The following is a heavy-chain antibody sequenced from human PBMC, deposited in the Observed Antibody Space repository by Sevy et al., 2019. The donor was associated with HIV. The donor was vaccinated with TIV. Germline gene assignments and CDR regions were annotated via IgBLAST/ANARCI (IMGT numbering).Heavy chain of an antibody. V-gene: IGHV4-61*01. J-gene: IGHJ6*02. CDR1: GGSVSSGSYY. Sequence: SETLSLTCTVSGGSVSSGSYYWSWIRQPPGKGLEWIGYIYYSGSTNYNPSLKSRVTISVDTSKNQFSLKLSSVTAADTAVYYCARGGLVGTPFYGMDVWGQGTTVTVSS. CDR3: ARGGLVGTPFYGMDV. CDR2: IYYSGST. D-gene: IGHD1-26*01.